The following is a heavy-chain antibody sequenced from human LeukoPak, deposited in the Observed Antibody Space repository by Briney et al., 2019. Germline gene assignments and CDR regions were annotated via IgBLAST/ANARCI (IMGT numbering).Heavy chain of an antibody. Sequence: SETLSLTCTVSGGSISSGNYYWSWIRQPAGKGLEWIGRIYTSGSTNYNPSLKSRVTISVDTSKNQFSLKLSSVTAADTAVYYCARGRGGYSYGSTVPRYFDYWGQGTLVTVSS. CDR3: ARGRGGYSYGSTVPRYFDY. CDR1: GGSISSGNYY. CDR2: IYTSGST. J-gene: IGHJ4*02. D-gene: IGHD5-18*01. V-gene: IGHV4-61*02.